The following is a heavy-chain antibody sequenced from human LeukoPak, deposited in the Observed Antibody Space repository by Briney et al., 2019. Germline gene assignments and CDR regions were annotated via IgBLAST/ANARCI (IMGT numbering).Heavy chain of an antibody. J-gene: IGHJ5*02. CDR3: ARVWNIVVVPAADTNWFDP. Sequence: ASVKVSCKASGYTFTSYGISWVRQAPGQGLEWMGWISAYNGNTNYAQKLQGRVTMTTDTSTSTAYMELRGLRSDDTAVYYCARVWNIVVVPAADTNWFDPWGQGTLVTVSS. CDR1: GYTFTSYG. V-gene: IGHV1-18*01. CDR2: ISAYNGNT. D-gene: IGHD2-2*01.